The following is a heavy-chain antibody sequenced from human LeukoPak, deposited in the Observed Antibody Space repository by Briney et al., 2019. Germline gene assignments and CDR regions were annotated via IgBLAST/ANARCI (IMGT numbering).Heavy chain of an antibody. CDR3: ARDGLAVAGTWYYGMDV. CDR1: GYTFTGYY. Sequence: ASVKVSCKASGYTFTGYYVHWVRQAPGQGLEWMGWINPNSGGTNYAQKFQGRVTMTRDTSISTAYMELSRLRSDDTAVYYCARDGLAVAGTWYYGMDVWGQGTTVTVSS. V-gene: IGHV1-2*02. J-gene: IGHJ6*02. CDR2: INPNSGGT. D-gene: IGHD6-19*01.